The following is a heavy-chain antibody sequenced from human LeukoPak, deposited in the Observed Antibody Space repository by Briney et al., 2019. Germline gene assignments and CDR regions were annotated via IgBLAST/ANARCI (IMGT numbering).Heavy chain of an antibody. J-gene: IGHJ4*02. CDR1: RLIFSGHS. D-gene: IGHD6-13*01. V-gene: IGHV3-48*02. CDR2: IGTSSNAI. Sequence: GGSLRLSCAASRLIFSGHSMTWVREATGGGLEWVAYIGTSSNAIYYSDSVKGRFTISRDNAKNSLYLQMISLRDGDTAIYYCARAAYASSPDSWGQGTLVTVSS. CDR3: ARAAYASSPDS.